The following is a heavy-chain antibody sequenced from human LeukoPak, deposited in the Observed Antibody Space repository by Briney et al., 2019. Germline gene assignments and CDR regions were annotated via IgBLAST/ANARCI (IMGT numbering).Heavy chain of an antibody. CDR3: ARGSSISWSPYYFEY. CDR2: IYYSGST. V-gene: IGHV4-61*01. CDR1: GGSVSSGSYY. Sequence: SETLSLTCTVSGGSVSSGSYYWSWIRQPPGKGLEWIGYIYYSGSTNYKPSLKSRVTISKDTSKNQFSLKLTSVTAADTAVYYCARGSSISWSPYYFEYWGQGTLVTVSS. J-gene: IGHJ4*02. D-gene: IGHD6-13*01.